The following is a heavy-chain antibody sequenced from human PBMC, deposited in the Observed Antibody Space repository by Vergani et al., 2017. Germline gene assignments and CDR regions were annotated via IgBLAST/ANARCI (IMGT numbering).Heavy chain of an antibody. CDR3: AIVTDYCDSSGYYFDY. V-gene: IGHV1-24*01. D-gene: IGHD3-22*01. J-gene: IGHJ4*02. CDR2: FDPEHGEV. CDR1: GYSLTELN. Sequence: QVQLVQSGSEVRKHGASVQVSCPVSGYSLTELNIHWVRQAPGKGLEWMGGFDPEHGEVNFAHHIQGRVTMTEDRSTATAYMELSSLRPEDTALHYCAIVTDYCDSSGYYFDYWSQGTLVTVSS.